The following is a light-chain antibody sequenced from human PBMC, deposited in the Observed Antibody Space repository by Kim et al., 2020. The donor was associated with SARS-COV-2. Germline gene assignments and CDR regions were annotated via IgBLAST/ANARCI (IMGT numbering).Light chain of an antibody. CDR1: QSVSSN. CDR2: GAS. CDR3: QQYNNWPRT. Sequence: EIVMTQSPATLSVSPGERATLPCRASQSVSSNLAWYQQKPGQAPRPLIYGASTRATGIPARFSGSGSGTEFTLTISSLQSEDFAVYYCQQYNNWPRTFGQGTKVDIK. V-gene: IGKV3-15*01. J-gene: IGKJ1*01.